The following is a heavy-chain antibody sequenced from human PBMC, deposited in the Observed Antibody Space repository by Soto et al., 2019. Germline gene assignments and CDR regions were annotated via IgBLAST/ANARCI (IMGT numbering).Heavy chain of an antibody. D-gene: IGHD6-19*01. CDR1: GGTFSSYA. CDR3: ARGNSSGWYYAFDI. V-gene: IGHV1-69*13. CDR2: IIPIFGTA. Sequence: ASVKVSWKASGGTFSSYAISWVRQAPGQGLEWMGGIIPIFGTANYAQKFQGRVTITADESTSTAYMELSSLRSEDTAVYYCARGNSSGWYYAFDIWGQGTMVTVSS. J-gene: IGHJ3*02.